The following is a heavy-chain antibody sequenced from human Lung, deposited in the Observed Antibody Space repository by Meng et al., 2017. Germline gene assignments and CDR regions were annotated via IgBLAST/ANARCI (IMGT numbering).Heavy chain of an antibody. V-gene: IGHV1-2*06. Sequence: RVGSGVGVKRPGASVKVSCKLSGYHFPDYYIHWVRRAPGQGLEWMGRINPKSGDTHYAQKFQARVTMTGDTSISTAYMELSGLRSDDTAMYYCARDEDISAAGKLFGDYWGQGTLVTVSS. D-gene: IGHD6-25*01. CDR3: ARDEDISAAGKLFGDY. J-gene: IGHJ4*02. CDR1: GYHFPDYY. CDR2: INPKSGDT.